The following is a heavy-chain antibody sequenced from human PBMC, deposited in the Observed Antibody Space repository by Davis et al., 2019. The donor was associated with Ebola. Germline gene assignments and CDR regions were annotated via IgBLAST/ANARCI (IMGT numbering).Heavy chain of an antibody. CDR3: ARVRSPSMIADPNTDYGMDV. D-gene: IGHD3-22*01. CDR2: IYYSGST. V-gene: IGHV4-59*01. J-gene: IGHJ6*02. CDR1: GGSISSYY. Sequence: PSETLSLTCTVSGGSISSYYWSWIRQPPGKGLEWIGYIYYSGSTNYNPSLKSRVTISVDTSKNQFSLKLSSVTAADTAVYYCARVRSPSMIADPNTDYGMDVWGQGTTVTVSS.